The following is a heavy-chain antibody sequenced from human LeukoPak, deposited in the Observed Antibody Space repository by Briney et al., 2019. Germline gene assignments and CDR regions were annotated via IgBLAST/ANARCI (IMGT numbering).Heavy chain of an antibody. D-gene: IGHD6-19*01. CDR3: AKDGEAGTGFDY. CDR1: GFTFSSYS. J-gene: IGHJ4*02. Sequence: GGSLRLSCAASGFTFSSYSMNWVRQAPGKGLEWVSSITSSSSYIYYADSVKGRFTISRDNAKNSLYLQMNSLRAEDTAVYYCAKDGEAGTGFDYWGQGTLVTVSS. V-gene: IGHV3-21*01. CDR2: ITSSSSYI.